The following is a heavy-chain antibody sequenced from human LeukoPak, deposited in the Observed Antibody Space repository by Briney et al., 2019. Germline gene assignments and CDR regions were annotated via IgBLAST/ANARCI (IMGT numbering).Heavy chain of an antibody. J-gene: IGHJ2*01. V-gene: IGHV3-23*01. CDR1: GFTFNTYG. Sequence: GSLGLSCTASGFTFNTYGMGWVRQAPGKGLEWVSGIKDSRGPNTLYGDSVKGRVTISRDNGKGTSYLQMSSLRADDTAVYYCAKEGAQIPTDWYFDLWGRGTLVTVSS. D-gene: IGHD1-26*01. CDR3: AKEGAQIPTDWYFDL. CDR2: IKDSRGPNT.